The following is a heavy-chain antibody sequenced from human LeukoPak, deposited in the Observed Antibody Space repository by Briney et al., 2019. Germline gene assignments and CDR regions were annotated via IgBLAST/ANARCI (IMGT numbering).Heavy chain of an antibody. Sequence: SETLSLTCTVSGGSISSYYWSWIRQPPGKGLEWIGYIYYSGSTNYNPSLKSRVTISVDKTKNQFSLNLSSATAADTAVYYCARDYYYYDSSGPRYFDLWGRGTLVTVSS. J-gene: IGHJ2*01. D-gene: IGHD3-22*01. V-gene: IGHV4-59*01. CDR3: ARDYYYYDSSGPRYFDL. CDR1: GGSISSYY. CDR2: IYYSGST.